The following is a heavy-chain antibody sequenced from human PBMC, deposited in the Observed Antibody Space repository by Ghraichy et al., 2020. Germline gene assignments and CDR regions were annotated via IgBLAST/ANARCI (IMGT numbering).Heavy chain of an antibody. Sequence: ASVKVSCKASGYTFTNYGISWVRQAPGQGLELMGWISGYNGNTNYAQKLQGRVTMTTDTSTSTAYMYLRSLRSDDTAVYYCARDRSVVPAPVVVYYSYGMDVWGQGTTVTVSS. CDR3: ARDRSVVPAPVVVYYSYGMDV. J-gene: IGHJ6*02. CDR1: GYTFTNYG. CDR2: ISGYNGNT. D-gene: IGHD2-2*01. V-gene: IGHV1-18*04.